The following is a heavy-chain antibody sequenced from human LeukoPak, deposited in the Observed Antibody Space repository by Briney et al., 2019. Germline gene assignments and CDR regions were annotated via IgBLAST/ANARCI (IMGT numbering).Heavy chain of an antibody. Sequence: SETLSLTCTVSGGSMSSHYWSWIRQPPGKGLEWIGYIYYSGTNNYNPSLKSRVTISVDTSKNQFSLKLSSVTAADTAVYYCARDGYGDVYYYYYMDVWGEGTTVTVSS. D-gene: IGHD4-17*01. J-gene: IGHJ6*03. CDR2: IYYSGTN. CDR3: ARDGYGDVYYYYYMDV. V-gene: IGHV4-59*11. CDR1: GGSMSSHY.